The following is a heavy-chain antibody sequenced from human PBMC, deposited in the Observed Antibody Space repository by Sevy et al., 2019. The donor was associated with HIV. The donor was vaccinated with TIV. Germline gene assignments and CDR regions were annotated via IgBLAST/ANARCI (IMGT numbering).Heavy chain of an antibody. CDR3: GKAHPGGWELFGY. V-gene: IGHV3-23*01. J-gene: IGHJ4*02. CDR1: GFTFSSYA. Sequence: GGSLRLSCAASGFTFSSYAMSWVRQAPGKGLEWVSAISGSGGSTYYADSVKGRFTISRDNSKNTLYLQMNSLRAEDTAGYYCGKAHPGGWELFGYWGQGTLVTVSS. D-gene: IGHD1-26*01. CDR2: ISGSGGST.